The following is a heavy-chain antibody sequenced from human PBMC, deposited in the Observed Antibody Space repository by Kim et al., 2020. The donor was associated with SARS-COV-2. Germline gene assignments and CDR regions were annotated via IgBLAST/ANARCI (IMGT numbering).Heavy chain of an antibody. CDR3: ATFAAY. J-gene: IGHJ4*02. CDR2: FYSGGIP. CDR1: GFTVGNNY. Sequence: GGSLRLSCAASGFTVGNNYMRWVRQAPGKGLEWISLFYSGGIPYYAHSVKGRFTISRYSSTPTLYLQLNILSVDVTAVYYCATFAAYWGQGTLVTVAS. V-gene: IGHV3-53*01.